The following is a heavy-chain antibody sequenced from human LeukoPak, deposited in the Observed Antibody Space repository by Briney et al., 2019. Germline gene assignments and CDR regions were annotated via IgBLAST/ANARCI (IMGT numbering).Heavy chain of an antibody. J-gene: IGHJ3*02. V-gene: IGHV6-1*01. CDR1: ADSVSSNSAA. D-gene: IGHD3-10*01. CDR3: ARASDGYYAAFDI. Sequence: SQTLSLTCPISADSVSSNSAAWTWIRQSPSRGLEWLGRTYYRSKWYNDYAVSVKSRMTINPDTSKSQFSLQLNSVAPEDTAMYYCARASDGYYAAFDIWGQGTMVTVSS. CDR2: TYYRSKWYN.